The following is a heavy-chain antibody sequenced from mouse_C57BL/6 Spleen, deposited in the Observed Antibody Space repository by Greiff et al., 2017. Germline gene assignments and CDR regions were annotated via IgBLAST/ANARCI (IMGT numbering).Heavy chain of an antibody. D-gene: IGHD1-1*01. CDR3: ARALYYGSSYGYFDV. CDR2: ILPSIGRT. J-gene: IGHJ1*03. CDR1: DSEVFPIAY. V-gene: IGHV15-2*01. Sequence: QVQLKQSGSELRSPGSSVKLSCKDFDSEVFPIAYMSWVRQKPGHGFEWIGGILPSIGRTIYGEKFEDKATLDADTLSNTAYLELNSLTSEDSAIYYCARALYYGSSYGYFDVWGTGTTVTVSA.